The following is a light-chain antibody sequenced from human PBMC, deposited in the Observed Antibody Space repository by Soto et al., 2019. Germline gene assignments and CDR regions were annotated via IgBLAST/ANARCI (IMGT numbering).Light chain of an antibody. V-gene: IGKV1-6*02. Sequence: AIQMTQSPSSVSASVGDRVTITCRASQDIGDDLGWYQQKPGIVPKLLIYVASSLQSGVPSRFSGSGSGTDFTLTISSLQPEDSATYYCLQDYNYPLTFGGGTKVEIK. CDR3: LQDYNYPLT. CDR2: VAS. CDR1: QDIGDD. J-gene: IGKJ4*01.